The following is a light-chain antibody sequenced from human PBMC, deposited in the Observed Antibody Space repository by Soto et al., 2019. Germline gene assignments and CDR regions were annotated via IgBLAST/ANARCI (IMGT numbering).Light chain of an antibody. CDR2: LNSDGSH. CDR3: QNWGTGTVV. CDR1: SGHSSYA. J-gene: IGLJ2*01. V-gene: IGLV4-69*01. Sequence: QLVLTQSPSASASPGASVKLTCTLSSGHSSYAIAWHQQQPEKGPRYLMKLNSDGSHSKGDRVPDRFSGSSSWAERYLTIPSLQSEDEADYYCQNWGTGTVVFGGGTKLTVL.